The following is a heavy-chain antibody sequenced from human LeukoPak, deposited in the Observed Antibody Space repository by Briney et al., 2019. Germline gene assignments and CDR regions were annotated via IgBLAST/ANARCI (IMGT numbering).Heavy chain of an antibody. J-gene: IGHJ3*02. Sequence: GGSLGLSCAVSGFKFNSYWMNWVRQVPCKGLVWVAHINTHGNTANYADSVKGRFTISRDNSKNTLYLQMNSLRAEDTAVFYCAKDGGLGAFDIWGQGTMVTVSS. CDR2: INTHGNTA. D-gene: IGHD7-27*01. CDR1: GFKFNSYW. CDR3: AKDGGLGAFDI. V-gene: IGHV3-74*01.